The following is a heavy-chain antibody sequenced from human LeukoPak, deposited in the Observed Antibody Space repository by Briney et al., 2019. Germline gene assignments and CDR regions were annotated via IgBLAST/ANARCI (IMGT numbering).Heavy chain of an antibody. D-gene: IGHD2-15*01. CDR1: GFTFSTYG. CDR2: FSYDGSIK. J-gene: IGHJ4*02. V-gene: IGHV3-30*18. CDR3: AKEMGSGLIDY. Sequence: GTSLRLSCAASGFTFSTYGMHWVRQAPGKGLEWVAVFSYDGSIKDYADSVKGRFTISRDNSKNTLYPQTNSLRAEDTAVYYCAKEMGSGLIDYWGQGTLVTVSS.